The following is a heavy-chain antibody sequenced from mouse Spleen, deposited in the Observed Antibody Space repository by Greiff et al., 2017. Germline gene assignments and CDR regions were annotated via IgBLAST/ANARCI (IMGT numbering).Heavy chain of an antibody. CDR1: GYTFTSYD. CDR3: AKDMITDAMDY. J-gene: IGHJ4*01. Sequence: QVQLQQSGPELVKPGASVKLSCKASGYTFTSYDINWVKQRPGQGLEWIGWIYPRDGSTKYNEKFKGKATLTVDTSSSTAYMELHSLTSEDSAVYFCAKDMITDAMDYWGQGTSVTVSS. V-gene: IGHV1-85*01. CDR2: IYPRDGST. D-gene: IGHD2-4*01.